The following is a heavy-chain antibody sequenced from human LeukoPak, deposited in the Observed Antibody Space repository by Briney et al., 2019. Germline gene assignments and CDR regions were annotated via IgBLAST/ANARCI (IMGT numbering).Heavy chain of an antibody. CDR1: GYTFTSYY. J-gene: IGHJ5*02. D-gene: IGHD4-23*01. Sequence: GASVKVSCKASGYTFTSYYMHWVRQAPGQGLEWMGIINTSGGSTTYAQKFQGRVSMTRDTSTSTVYQEVSSLRSEDTAVYYCARSQGGNTLWFDPWGQGTLVTVSS. CDR3: ARSQGGNTLWFDP. CDR2: INTSGGST. V-gene: IGHV1-46*01.